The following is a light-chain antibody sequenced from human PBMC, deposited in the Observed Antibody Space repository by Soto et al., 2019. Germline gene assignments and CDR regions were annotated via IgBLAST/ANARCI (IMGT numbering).Light chain of an antibody. Sequence: QSVLTQPPSASGTPGQRVTISCSGSSSNIGSNYVYWYQQLPGTAPKLLIYNYNQRPSGVPDRFSGSKSGTSASLAISGLRSEDEADYYCAAWDDSLSGLYVFGTGTKVTVL. J-gene: IGLJ1*01. CDR1: SSNIGSNY. CDR2: NYN. V-gene: IGLV1-47*02. CDR3: AAWDDSLSGLYV.